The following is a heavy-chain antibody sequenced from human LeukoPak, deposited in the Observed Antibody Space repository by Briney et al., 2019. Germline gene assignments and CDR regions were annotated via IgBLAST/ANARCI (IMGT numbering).Heavy chain of an antibody. J-gene: IGHJ6*03. V-gene: IGHV3-30*02. CDR2: IRYDGSNK. CDR3: AKDTVKVATIRRVPHYMDV. CDR1: GFTFSSYA. D-gene: IGHD5-12*01. Sequence: GGSLRLSCAASGFTFSSYAMSWVRQAPGKGLEWVAFIRYDGSNKYHADSVKGRFTISRDNSKNTMYLQMNSLRAEDTAVYYCAKDTVKVATIRRVPHYMDVWGKGTTVTISS.